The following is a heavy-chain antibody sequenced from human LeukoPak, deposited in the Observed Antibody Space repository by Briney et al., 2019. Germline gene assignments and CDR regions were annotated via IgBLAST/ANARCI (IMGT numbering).Heavy chain of an antibody. D-gene: IGHD5-18*01. J-gene: IGHJ6*03. V-gene: IGHV3-30*03. CDR1: GFTLSSYG. CDR3: ARGQIQLWRKHHYYYMDV. Sequence: GGSLRLSCAASGFTLSSYGMHWVRQAPGKGLEWVAVISYDGSNKYYADSVKGRFTISRDNSKNTLYLQMNSLRAEDTAVYYCARGQIQLWRKHHYYYMDVWGKGTTVTIS. CDR2: ISYDGSNK.